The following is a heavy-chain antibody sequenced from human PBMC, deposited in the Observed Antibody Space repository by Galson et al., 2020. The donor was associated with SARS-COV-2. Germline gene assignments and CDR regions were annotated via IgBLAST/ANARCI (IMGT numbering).Heavy chain of an antibody. J-gene: IGHJ4*02. D-gene: IGHD1-26*01. V-gene: IGHV3-30*04. CDR3: ARVSSGSYRGYFDY. CDR2: ISYDGSNK. CDR1: GFTFSSYA. Sequence: GGPLRLSCAASGFTFSSYAMHWVRQAPGKGLEWVAVISYDGSNKYYADSVKGRFTISRDNSKNTLYLQMNSLRAEDTAVYYCARVSSGSYRGYFDYWGQGTLVTVSS.